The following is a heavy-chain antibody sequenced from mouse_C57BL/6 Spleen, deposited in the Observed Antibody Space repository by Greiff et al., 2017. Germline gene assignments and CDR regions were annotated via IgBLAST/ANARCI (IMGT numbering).Heavy chain of an antibody. V-gene: IGHV1-64*01. Sequence: QVQLQQPGAELVKPGASVKLSCKASGYTFTSYWMHWVKQRPGQGLEWIGMIHPNSGSTNYNEKFKSKATLTVDKSSSTAYMQLSSLTSEDSAVYYCARPGSGYAMDYWGQGTSVTVSS. CDR1: GYTFTSYW. D-gene: IGHD1-1*01. CDR3: ARPGSGYAMDY. J-gene: IGHJ4*01. CDR2: IHPNSGST.